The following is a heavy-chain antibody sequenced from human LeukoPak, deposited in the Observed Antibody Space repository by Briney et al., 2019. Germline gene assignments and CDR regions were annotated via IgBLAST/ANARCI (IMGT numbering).Heavy chain of an antibody. D-gene: IGHD2-2*01. Sequence: SVKVSCKASGGTFSSYAISWVRQAPGQGLEWMGGIIPIFGTANYAQKFQGRVTITAGESTSTAYMELSSLRSEDTAVYYCARVPDNWFDPWGQGTLVTVSS. CDR2: IIPIFGTA. J-gene: IGHJ5*02. CDR3: ARVPDNWFDP. CDR1: GGTFSSYA. V-gene: IGHV1-69*13.